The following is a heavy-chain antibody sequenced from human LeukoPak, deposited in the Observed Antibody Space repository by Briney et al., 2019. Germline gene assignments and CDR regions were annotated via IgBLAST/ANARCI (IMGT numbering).Heavy chain of an antibody. J-gene: IGHJ6*03. D-gene: IGHD5-12*01. V-gene: IGHV4-34*01. CDR2: INHSGST. Sequence: GSLRLSCAAPGFTFSDYWMSWVRQAPGKGLEWIGEINHSGSTNYNPSLKSRVTISVDTSKNQFSLKLSSVTAADTAVYYCARDTEYSGYGYYYYYMDVWGKGTTVTISS. CDR1: GFTFSDYW. CDR3: ARDTEYSGYGYYYYYMDV.